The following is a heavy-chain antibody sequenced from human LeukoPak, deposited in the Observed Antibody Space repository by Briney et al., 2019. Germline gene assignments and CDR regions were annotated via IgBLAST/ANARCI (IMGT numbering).Heavy chain of an antibody. J-gene: IGHJ5*02. CDR3: ARDRRSITQRGFDP. V-gene: IGHV3-74*01. D-gene: IGHD2-2*01. CDR2: INTDGSST. Sequence: RGSLRLSCAASGFTFSSYWMHWVRQAPGKGLVWVSRINTDGSSTSYADSVKGRFTISRDNAKNTLYLQMNSLRAEDTAVYYCARDRRSITQRGFDPWGQGTLVTVSS. CDR1: GFTFSSYW.